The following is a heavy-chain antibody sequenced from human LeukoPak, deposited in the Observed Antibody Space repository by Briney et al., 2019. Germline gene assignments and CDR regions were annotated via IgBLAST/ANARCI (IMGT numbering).Heavy chain of an antibody. CDR3: ARDRTTTSSSLSGY. V-gene: IGHV1-18*01. J-gene: IGHJ4*02. Sequence: ASVKVSCKASGYTFTSYGITWARQAPGQGLEWMGWISADNGITNYAQKLQGRVTMTTDTSTSTAYMELRSLRSDDTAVYYCARDRTTTSSSLSGYWGQGTLVTVSS. CDR1: GYTFTSYG. D-gene: IGHD6-6*01. CDR2: ISADNGIT.